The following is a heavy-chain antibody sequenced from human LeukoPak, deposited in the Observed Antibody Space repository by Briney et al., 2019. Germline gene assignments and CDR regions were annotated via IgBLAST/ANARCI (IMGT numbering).Heavy chain of an antibody. D-gene: IGHD5-12*01. J-gene: IGHJ4*02. CDR2: IYPGDSDT. CDR3: ASPTRGYSGYDPFDY. Sequence: GESLKISCRGSGYGFTSYWFGWGRQMPGKGLEGWGIIYPGDSDTRYSPSFQGQVTISADKSISTAYLQWSSLKASDTAMYYCASPTRGYSGYDPFDYWGQGTLVTVSS. V-gene: IGHV5-51*01. CDR1: GYGFTSYW.